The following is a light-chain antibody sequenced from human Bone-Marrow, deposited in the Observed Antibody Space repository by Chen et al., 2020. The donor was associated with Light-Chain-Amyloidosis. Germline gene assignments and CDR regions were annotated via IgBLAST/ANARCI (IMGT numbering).Light chain of an antibody. CDR2: DAA. V-gene: IGKV3-11*01. CDR1: QSVSSY. CDR3: QRRGNGPYT. Sequence: EIVLTQSPATLSLSPGERATLACRSSQSVSSYLAWYQQKPGQAPRLLIYDAANRATGIPARFRGRGTGADFTLTIGSVEPEDFAVYDCQRRGNGPYTFGQGPSWRS. J-gene: IGKJ2*01.